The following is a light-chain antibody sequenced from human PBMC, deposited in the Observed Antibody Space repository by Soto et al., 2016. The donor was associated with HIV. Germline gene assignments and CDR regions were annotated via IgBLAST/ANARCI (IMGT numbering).Light chain of an antibody. J-gene: IGLJ3*02. V-gene: IGLV3-21*01. CDR2: DDT. CDR3: QVWDSATDNPV. CDR1: NIGSRS. Sequence: SYVLTQPPSVSVAPGKTARITCGGNNIGSRSVHWYQQKPGQAPLVVVYDDTDRPSGIPERFSGSNSGNTATLTISRVEVGDEADYYCQVWDSATDNPVFGGGTKLTVL.